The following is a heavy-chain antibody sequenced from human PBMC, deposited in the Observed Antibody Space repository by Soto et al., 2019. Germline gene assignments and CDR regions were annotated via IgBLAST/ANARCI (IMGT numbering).Heavy chain of an antibody. J-gene: IGHJ6*03. CDR2: INSDGSST. Sequence: PGGSLRLSCAASGFTFSSYWMHWVRQAPGKGLVWVSRINSDGSSTSYADTVKGRFTISRDNAKNTLYLQMNSLRAEDTAVYYCARVPYYYYYMDVWGKGTTVTVSS. V-gene: IGHV3-74*01. CDR3: ARVPYYYYYMDV. CDR1: GFTFSSYW.